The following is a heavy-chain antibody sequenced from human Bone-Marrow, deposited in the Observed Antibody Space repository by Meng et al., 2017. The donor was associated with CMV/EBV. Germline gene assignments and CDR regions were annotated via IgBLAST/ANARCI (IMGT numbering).Heavy chain of an antibody. Sequence: GESLKISCAASEFTFSSYAMHWVRQAPGKGLEWVAAISYDGSDQYYADSVRGRFTISRDNAENSLYLQMNSLRAEDTAIYYCARAMLPFRLRFVTYGMDVWGHGTTVTVSS. D-gene: IGHD3-3*01. CDR3: ARAMLPFRLRFVTYGMDV. J-gene: IGHJ6*02. CDR1: EFTFSSYA. CDR2: ISYDGSDQ. V-gene: IGHV3-30*04.